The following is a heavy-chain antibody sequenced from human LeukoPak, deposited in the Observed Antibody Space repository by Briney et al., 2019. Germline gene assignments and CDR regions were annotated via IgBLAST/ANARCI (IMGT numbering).Heavy chain of an antibody. CDR3: ARLVRRGWSFDY. J-gene: IGHJ4*02. V-gene: IGHV4-34*01. D-gene: IGHD6-19*01. Sequence: KPSETLSLTCAVYGGSFSGYYWSWIRQPAGKGLEWIGEINHSGSTNYNPSLKSRVTISVDTSKNQFSLKLSSVTAADTAVYYCARLVRRGWSFDYWGQGTLVTVSS. CDR2: INHSGST. CDR1: GGSFSGYY.